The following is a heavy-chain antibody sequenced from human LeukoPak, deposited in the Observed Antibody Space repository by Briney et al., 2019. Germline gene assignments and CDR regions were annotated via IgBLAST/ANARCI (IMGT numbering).Heavy chain of an antibody. D-gene: IGHD6-13*01. Sequence: ASVKVSCKASGYTFTSYDINWVRQATGQGLEWMGWMNPNSGNTGYAQKFQGRVTMTRNTSISTAYMELSSLRSEDTAVYYCARVRTLRMYSSSWYSMGYWGQGTLVTVSS. CDR2: MNPNSGNT. V-gene: IGHV1-8*01. J-gene: IGHJ4*02. CDR3: ARVRTLRMYSSSWYSMGY. CDR1: GYTFTSYD.